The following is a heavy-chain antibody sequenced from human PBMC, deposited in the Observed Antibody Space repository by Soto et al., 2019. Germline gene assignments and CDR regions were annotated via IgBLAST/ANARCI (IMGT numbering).Heavy chain of an antibody. CDR2: INSDGSST. CDR3: ARDVRNLVIDYYYMDV. CDR1: GFTFSSYW. J-gene: IGHJ6*03. Sequence: EVQLVESGGGLVQPGGSLRLSCAASGFTFSSYWMHWVRQAPGKGLVWVSRINSDGSSTSYADSVKGRFTISRDNAKNTLYLQMNSLRAEDTAMYYCARDVRNLVIDYYYMDVWGKGTTVTVSS. D-gene: IGHD3-10*02. V-gene: IGHV3-74*01.